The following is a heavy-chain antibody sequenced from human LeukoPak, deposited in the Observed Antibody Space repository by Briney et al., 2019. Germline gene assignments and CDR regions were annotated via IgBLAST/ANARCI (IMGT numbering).Heavy chain of an antibody. J-gene: IGHJ4*02. CDR2: ISYDGSNK. V-gene: IGHV3-30-3*01. CDR3: ARDMGYSSSWYLDY. Sequence: PGGSLRLSCAASGFTFSSYAMHWVRQAPGKGLEWVAVISYDGSNKYYADSVRGRFTISRDNSKNTLYLQMNSLRAEDTAVYYCARDMGYSSSWYLDYWGQGTLVAVSS. CDR1: GFTFSSYA. D-gene: IGHD6-13*01.